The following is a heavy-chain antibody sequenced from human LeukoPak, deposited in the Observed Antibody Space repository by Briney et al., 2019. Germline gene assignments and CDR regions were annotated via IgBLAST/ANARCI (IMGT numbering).Heavy chain of an antibody. CDR3: ARSYSSSWYFSPVLVKRAFDI. J-gene: IGHJ3*02. CDR1: GYTFTSYD. V-gene: IGHV1-8*03. Sequence: GASVKVSCKASGYTFTSYDINWVRQATGQGLEWMGWMSPNSGNTGYAQKFQGRVTITRNTSISTAYVELSSLRSEDTAVYYCARSYSSSWYFSPVLVKRAFDIWGQGTMVTVSS. D-gene: IGHD6-13*01. CDR2: MSPNSGNT.